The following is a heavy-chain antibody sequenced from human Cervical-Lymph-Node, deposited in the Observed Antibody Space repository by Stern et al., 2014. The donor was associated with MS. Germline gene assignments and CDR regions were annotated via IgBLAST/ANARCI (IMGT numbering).Heavy chain of an antibody. CDR1: GG. D-gene: IGHD3-10*01. CDR3: ARGAGDNWFDP. V-gene: IGHV1-69*06. Sequence: VQLEESGADVKKPGSSLRVSCKASGGISWLRQAPGQGLEWMGGIIPFVGTANYAQNFQGRLTIIADTSTNTTYMELSSLRFDDTAVYYCARGAGDNWFDPWGQGTLVSVSS. J-gene: IGHJ5*02. CDR2: IIPFVGTA.